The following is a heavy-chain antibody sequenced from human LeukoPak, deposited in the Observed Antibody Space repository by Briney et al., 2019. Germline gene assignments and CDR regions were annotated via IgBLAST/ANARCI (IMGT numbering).Heavy chain of an antibody. CDR2: ISTYNGNT. Sequence: ASVKVSCTASGYTFTSYGISWVRQAPGQGLEWMGWISTYNGNTNYAQKLQGRVTMTTDTSTSTAYMELRSLRSDDTAVYYCAREGGRFLEWLSGTNYMDVWGKGTTVTVSS. CDR3: AREGGRFLEWLSGTNYMDV. J-gene: IGHJ6*03. D-gene: IGHD3-3*01. V-gene: IGHV1-18*01. CDR1: GYTFTSYG.